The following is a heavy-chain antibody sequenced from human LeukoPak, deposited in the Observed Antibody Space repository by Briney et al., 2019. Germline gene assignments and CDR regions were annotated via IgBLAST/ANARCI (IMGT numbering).Heavy chain of an antibody. CDR1: GYTFASYG. CDR2: ISTYNGNT. CDR3: AREYCSSTSCYSPDY. V-gene: IGHV1-18*01. J-gene: IGHJ4*02. D-gene: IGHD2-2*01. Sequence: ASVKVSCKASGYTFASYGISWVRQAPGQGLEWMGWISTYNGNTNYAQKLQGRVTMTTDTSTSTAYMELRSLRSDDTAVYYCAREYCSSTSCYSPDYWGQGTLLTVSS.